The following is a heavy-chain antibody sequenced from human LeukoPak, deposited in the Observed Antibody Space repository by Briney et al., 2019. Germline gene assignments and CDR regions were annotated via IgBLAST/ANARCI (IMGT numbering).Heavy chain of an antibody. CDR3: ARDTWNDVSGAFDV. Sequence: GGSLRLSCAASGFTFSNYAMSWVRQAPGKGLEWVSGIRHSGGNTYSADSVKGRFTISRDNSKSTLYLQMNRLRAEDSALYFCARDTWNDVSGAFDVWGQGTVVTVSS. V-gene: IGHV3-23*01. J-gene: IGHJ3*01. CDR2: IRHSGGNT. CDR1: GFTFSNYA. D-gene: IGHD1-1*01.